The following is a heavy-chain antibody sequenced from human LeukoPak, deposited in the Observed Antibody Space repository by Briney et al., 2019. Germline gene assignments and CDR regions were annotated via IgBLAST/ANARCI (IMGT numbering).Heavy chain of an antibody. V-gene: IGHV3-33*08. J-gene: IGHJ6*02. Sequence: GGSLRLSCAASGFTFSSYGMYWVRQAPGKGLEWVAVIWYDGNNKYYADSVKGRFTISRDNSKNTLYLQMNNLRAEDAAVYYCAREYFDFYGMDVWGQGTTVTVSS. CDR2: IWYDGNNK. D-gene: IGHD3-9*01. CDR1: GFTFSSYG. CDR3: AREYFDFYGMDV.